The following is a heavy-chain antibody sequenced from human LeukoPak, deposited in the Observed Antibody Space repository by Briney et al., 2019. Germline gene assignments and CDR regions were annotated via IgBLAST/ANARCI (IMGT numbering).Heavy chain of an antibody. J-gene: IGHJ3*02. CDR1: GYTFTSYD. V-gene: IGHV1-8*01. Sequence: GASVKVSCKASGYTFTSYDINWVRQATGQGLEWMGWMNPNSGNTGYAQKFQGRVTMTRNTSISTAYMELSSLRSEDTAVYYCARGGVRYCSSTSCYTDTSDAFDIWGQGTMVTVSS. CDR2: MNPNSGNT. D-gene: IGHD2-2*02. CDR3: ARGGVRYCSSTSCYTDTSDAFDI.